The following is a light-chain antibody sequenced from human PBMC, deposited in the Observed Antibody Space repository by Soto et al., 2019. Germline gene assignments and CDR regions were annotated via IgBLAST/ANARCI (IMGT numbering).Light chain of an antibody. V-gene: IGKV3-20*01. CDR3: QQYGSSFPWT. J-gene: IGKJ1*01. Sequence: EIVLTQSPGTLSLSPGERATVYCRASQSVSSSHLAWYQQKPGQAPRLLIYGASSRATGIPDRFSGSGSGTDFTLTISRLEPEDFAVYYCQQYGSSFPWTFGQGTKVEFK. CDR1: QSVSSSH. CDR2: GAS.